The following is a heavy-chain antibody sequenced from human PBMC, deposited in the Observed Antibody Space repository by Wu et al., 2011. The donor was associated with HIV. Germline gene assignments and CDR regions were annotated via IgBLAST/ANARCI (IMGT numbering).Heavy chain of an antibody. V-gene: IGHV1-8*01. CDR1: GYTFTRFD. CDR2: MNPNSGNT. D-gene: IGHD6-6*01. Sequence: GREVKKPGASVKVSCKASGYTFTRFDINWVRQATGQGLEWMGWMNPNSGNTGYAQKFQGRVTMTRNTSISTAYMELSSLRSEDTAVYFCARGGYSSSLFDPWGQGTLVTVSS. J-gene: IGHJ5*02. CDR3: ARGGYSSSLFDP.